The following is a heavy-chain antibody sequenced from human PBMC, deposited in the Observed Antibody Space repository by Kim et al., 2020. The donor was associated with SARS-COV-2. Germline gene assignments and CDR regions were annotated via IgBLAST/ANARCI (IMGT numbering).Heavy chain of an antibody. J-gene: IGHJ5*02. D-gene: IGHD3-10*01. Sequence: SETLSLTCNVSGDSIGTTFYYWGWIRQAPGKGLEWIGSVYFNGNTYYSPSLEGRVIVSVDTSRNQFSLKMYSVTAADTAVYFCARDIPPYYAGLGIHYEPWAGPWGREMLVTVSS. V-gene: IGHV4-39*07. CDR1: GDSIGTTFYY. CDR2: VYFNGNT. CDR3: ARDIPPYYAGLGIHYEPWAGP.